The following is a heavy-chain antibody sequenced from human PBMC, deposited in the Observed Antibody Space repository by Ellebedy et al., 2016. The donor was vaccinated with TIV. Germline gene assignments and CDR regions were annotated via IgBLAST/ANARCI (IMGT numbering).Heavy chain of an antibody. CDR1: GYSFINYG. CDR2: ISGYNGHT. V-gene: IGHV1-18*01. J-gene: IGHJ4*02. CDR3: ARDRPTILTGYYSDY. D-gene: IGHD3-9*01. Sequence: ASVKVSCKASGYSFINYGVSWVRQAPGQGLEWLGWISGYNGHTNYAQKFQGRVTMTTDTSTNKAYMEVRSLRSDDTAVYYCARDRPTILTGYYSDYWGQGTLVTVSS.